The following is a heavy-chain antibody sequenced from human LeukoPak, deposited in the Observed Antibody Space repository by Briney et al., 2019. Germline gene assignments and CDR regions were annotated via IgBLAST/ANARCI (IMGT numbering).Heavy chain of an antibody. V-gene: IGHV1-8*01. CDR3: ARGRSDDSDYYDFAY. CDR1: GYTFTSYD. Sequence: ASVKVSCKASGYTFTSYDISWVRQSTGQGLEWLGWMNPDTGNTGYAPNFQGRFTMTRNTSITTAYMELNSLRSEDTAVYYCARGRSDDSDYYDFAYWGQGTLVTVSS. J-gene: IGHJ4*02. CDR2: MNPDTGNT. D-gene: IGHD3-22*01.